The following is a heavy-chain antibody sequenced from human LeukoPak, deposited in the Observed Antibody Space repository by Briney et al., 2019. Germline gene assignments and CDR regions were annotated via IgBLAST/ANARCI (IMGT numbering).Heavy chain of an antibody. V-gene: IGHV4-39*01. Sequence: SETLSLTCTVSGVSSSSSRYYWGWLRQPPGKGLEWIGSIYYSGSTYYNQSLKSRVTISVDTSKNQFSLKLSSVTATDTAVYYCARHPYQLLWLSWFNPWGQGTLVTVSS. D-gene: IGHD2-2*01. J-gene: IGHJ5*02. CDR3: ARHPYQLLWLSWFNP. CDR1: GVSSSSSRYY. CDR2: IYYSGST.